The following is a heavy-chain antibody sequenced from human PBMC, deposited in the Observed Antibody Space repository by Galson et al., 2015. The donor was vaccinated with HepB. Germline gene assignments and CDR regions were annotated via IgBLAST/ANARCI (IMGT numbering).Heavy chain of an antibody. CDR3: ARLIKGSTYNTSLWYFDL. CDR2: IYPGDSDT. J-gene: IGHJ2*01. Sequence: QSGAEVKKPGESLKISCKGSGYSFTTNWIGWVRQMPGKGLEWIGIIYPGDSDTRYSPSFQGHVTVSVDKSISTAYLQWSSLKTSDTAILYCARLIKGSTYNTSLWYFDLWGRGTLVTVSS. V-gene: IGHV5-51*03. D-gene: IGHD1-14*01. CDR1: GYSFTTNW.